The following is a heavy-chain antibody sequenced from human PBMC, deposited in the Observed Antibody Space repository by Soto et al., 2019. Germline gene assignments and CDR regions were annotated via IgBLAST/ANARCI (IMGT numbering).Heavy chain of an antibody. CDR1: GFTFSSFG. D-gene: IGHD1-26*01. CDR2: ISFDGSKK. V-gene: IGHV3-30*18. Sequence: QVQLVESGGGVVQPGRSLRLSCAASGFTFSSFGMHWVRQAPGKGLEWVAVISFDGSKKYYADSVKGQFTISRDNSKNTLFLQMNSLRAEDTAVYYCAKDSMGDYYGMDVWGQGTTVTVSS. J-gene: IGHJ6*02. CDR3: AKDSMGDYYGMDV.